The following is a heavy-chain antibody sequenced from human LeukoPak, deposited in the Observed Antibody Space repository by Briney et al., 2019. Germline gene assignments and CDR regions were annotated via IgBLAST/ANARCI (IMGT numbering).Heavy chain of an antibody. CDR3: ARHYSGGTSIDC. Sequence: SETLSLTCTVSGGSISSYYWSWIRQPPGKGLEWIGFVYYSGSTNYNPSLKSRVTISVDTSKNQFSLKLSSVTAADTAVYYCARHYSGGTSIDCWGQGTLVTVSS. CDR1: GGSISSYY. V-gene: IGHV4-59*01. J-gene: IGHJ4*02. CDR2: VYYSGST. D-gene: IGHD2-15*01.